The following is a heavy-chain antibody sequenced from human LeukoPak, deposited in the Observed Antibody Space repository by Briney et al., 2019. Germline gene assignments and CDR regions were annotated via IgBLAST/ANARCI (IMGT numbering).Heavy chain of an antibody. CDR1: GFTFSSHA. V-gene: IGHV3-23*01. D-gene: IGHD6-13*01. CDR3: VRPPPGYSSGWFYFHS. J-gene: IGHJ4*02. CDR2: ISGSGSST. Sequence: GGSLRLSCAASGFTFSSHAMSWVRQAPGKGLEWVSGISGSGSSTFYADSVKGRFTISRDSSKNTLYLQMNSLRVEDTAMYYCVRPPPGYSSGWFYFHSWGQGTLVTVSS.